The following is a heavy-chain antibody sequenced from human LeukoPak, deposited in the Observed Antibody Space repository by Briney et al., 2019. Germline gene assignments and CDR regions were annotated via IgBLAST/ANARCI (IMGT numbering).Heavy chain of an antibody. CDR3: ARGDGSGRWI. Sequence: ASVKVSCKASGYTFIAYDINWVRQATGQGLEWMGWMNPNSGDTNYAENFQGRVTFRRNTSISTAYMELNSLRSEDTALYFCARGDGSGRWIWGQGTLVTVSS. D-gene: IGHD3-10*01. V-gene: IGHV1-8*03. CDR1: GYTFIAYD. CDR2: MNPNSGDT. J-gene: IGHJ4*02.